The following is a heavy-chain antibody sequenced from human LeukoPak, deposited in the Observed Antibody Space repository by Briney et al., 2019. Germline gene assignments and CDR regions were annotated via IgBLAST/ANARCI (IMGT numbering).Heavy chain of an antibody. V-gene: IGHV3-23*01. CDR1: GFTFSCYV. D-gene: IGHD6-19*01. Sequence: PGGTLRLSCAASGFTFSCYVMTWVRQAPGKGLEWVPPFSNTGGFPYYAASVKGRFTISRDNSKNTLFLQMNSLRAEDTAVYYCAKDGYTEWLGLYYFDYWGQGTLVTVSS. J-gene: IGHJ4*02. CDR2: FSNTGGFP. CDR3: AKDGYTEWLGLYYFDY.